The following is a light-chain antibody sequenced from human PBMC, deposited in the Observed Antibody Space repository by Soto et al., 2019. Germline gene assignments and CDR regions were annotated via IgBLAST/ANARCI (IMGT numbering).Light chain of an antibody. J-gene: IGKJ4*01. V-gene: IGKV1-39*01. CDR3: QQYGWSPLT. CDR2: AAS. CDR1: QSISGF. Sequence: DIQMSQSPSSLSASVGDRVTITCRASQSISGFLTWYQQLPGKAPKLLIFAASTLQSGVPSRFSGSGSGTDFTLTISRLEPEDFAVYYCQQYGWSPLTFGGRTKADIK.